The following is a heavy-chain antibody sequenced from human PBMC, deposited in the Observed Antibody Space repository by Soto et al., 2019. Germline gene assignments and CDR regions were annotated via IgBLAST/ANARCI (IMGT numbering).Heavy chain of an antibody. CDR2: IYHGGTT. Sequence: SVTLSLPCTVSGSSISSGSDWAWIRQPPGKGPEWIASIYHGGTTFYNPSLKSRITISVDTSNNQFSLKLTSVTAADTAVYYCARVHVMVVAGSTFDYWGHGTLVTVSS. CDR3: ARVHVMVVAGSTFDY. CDR1: GSSISSGSD. J-gene: IGHJ4*01. V-gene: IGHV4-38-2*02. D-gene: IGHD6-19*01.